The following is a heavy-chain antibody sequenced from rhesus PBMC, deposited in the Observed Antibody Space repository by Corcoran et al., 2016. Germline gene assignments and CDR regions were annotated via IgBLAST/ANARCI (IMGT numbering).Heavy chain of an antibody. D-gene: IGHD3S6*01. CDR1: GDSIRSFNW. J-gene: IGHJ5-2*02. CDR3: ARHPYPFGSLDV. CDR2: IGFIIGDT. Sequence: QVQLQESGPGLVEPSETLSLTCTVSGDSIRSFNWLSWIRPPPGKGLEWIGNIGFIIGDTFYNPSFVSRVTISKDTSKNQVSLRLNSMTAADTAVYQCARHPYPFGSLDVWGRGLLVTVSS. V-gene: IGHV4-65*02.